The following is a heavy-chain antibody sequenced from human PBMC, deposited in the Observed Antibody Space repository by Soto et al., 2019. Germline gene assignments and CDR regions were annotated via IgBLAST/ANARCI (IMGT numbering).Heavy chain of an antibody. Sequence: EVRLVESGGGLVQPGGSLRLSCAASGFTFSNFWMHWVRQGPGKGLVWVSHINSDGSDSTYADSVKGRFTISRDNAKNTLYLQMNSLRAEDTAVYFCVRDDPGLGMDSWGLGTLVTVSS. CDR1: GFTFSNFW. CDR2: INSDGSDS. CDR3: VRDDPGLGMDS. D-gene: IGHD1-26*01. V-gene: IGHV3-74*01. J-gene: IGHJ4*02.